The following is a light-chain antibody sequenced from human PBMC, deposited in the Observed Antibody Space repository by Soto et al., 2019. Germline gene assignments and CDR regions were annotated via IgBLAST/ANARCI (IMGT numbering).Light chain of an antibody. Sequence: SALTQPPSASGSPGQSVTISYTGTSSDVGGYNYVSWYQPHPGKAPKLMVYDVSKRPSGVPDRFSGSKSGNTASLTVSGLQAEDEADYYCSSYAGNNSPYVFGTGTKVTVL. CDR2: DVS. CDR1: SSDVGGYNY. V-gene: IGLV2-8*01. J-gene: IGLJ1*01. CDR3: SSYAGNNSPYV.